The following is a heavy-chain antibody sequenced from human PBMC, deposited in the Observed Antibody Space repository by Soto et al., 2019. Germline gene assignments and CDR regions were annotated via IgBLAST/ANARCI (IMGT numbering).Heavy chain of an antibody. D-gene: IGHD5-18*01. V-gene: IGHV1-69*13. CDR3: ARARRGYSSGNWFDP. CDR2: IIPIFGTA. CDR1: GGTFSSYA. J-gene: IGHJ5*02. Sequence: SVKVSCKASGGTFSSYAISWLRQAPGQGLEWMGGIIPIFGTADYAQKFQGRVTITADESTSTAYMELSSLRSEDTAVYYCARARRGYSSGNWFDPWGQGTLVTSPQ.